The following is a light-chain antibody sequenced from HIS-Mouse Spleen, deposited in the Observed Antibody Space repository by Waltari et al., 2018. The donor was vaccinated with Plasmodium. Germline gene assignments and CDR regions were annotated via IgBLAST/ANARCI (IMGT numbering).Light chain of an antibody. J-gene: IGLJ2*01. CDR1: ALPTHY. Sequence: SYELTQPPSVSVSPGQPARITCPGDALPTHYASWYQQKPGQAPVLVIYKDSERPSGSPERFSGSSSGTTVTLTISGVQAEDEADYYCQSADSSGTYRVFGGGTKLTVL. V-gene: IGLV3-25*03. CDR3: QSADSSGTYRV. CDR2: KDS.